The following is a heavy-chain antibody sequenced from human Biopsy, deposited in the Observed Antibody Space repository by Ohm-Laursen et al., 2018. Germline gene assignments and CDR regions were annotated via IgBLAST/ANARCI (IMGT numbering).Heavy chain of an antibody. CDR2: ITQSGST. CDR3: ARVPLPGIGAAYQGRFLYGMDV. V-gene: IGHV4-34*01. CDR1: GGSFNGYF. J-gene: IGHJ6*02. D-gene: IGHD6-13*01. Sequence: GTLSLTCAVYGGSFNGYFWSWIRQPPGKGLEWIGDITQSGSTNYSPSLKSRVTISVDTAKKQFSLSLRSVTAGDTAVYYCARVPLPGIGAAYQGRFLYGMDVWGQGTTVSVSS.